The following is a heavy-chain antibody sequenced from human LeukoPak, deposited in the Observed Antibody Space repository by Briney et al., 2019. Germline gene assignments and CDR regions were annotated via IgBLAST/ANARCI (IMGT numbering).Heavy chain of an antibody. CDR1: GGSISSYY. CDR3: ASIVVVPAAIEFYYYMDV. Sequence: SETLSLTCTVSGGSISSYYWSWIRQPAGKGLEWIGRIYTSGSTNYNPSLKSRVTMSVDTSKNQFSLKLSSVTAEDTAVYYCASIVVVPAAIEFYYYMDVWGKGTTVTVSS. V-gene: IGHV4-4*07. J-gene: IGHJ6*03. CDR2: IYTSGST. D-gene: IGHD2-2*01.